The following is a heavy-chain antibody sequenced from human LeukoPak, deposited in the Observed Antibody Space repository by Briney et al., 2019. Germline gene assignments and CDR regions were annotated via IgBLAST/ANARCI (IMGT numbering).Heavy chain of an antibody. D-gene: IGHD3-22*01. CDR2: IYYSGST. Sequence: SETLSLTCTVSGGSISSYYWSWIRQPPGKGLEWIGYIYYSGSTNYNPSLKSRVTISVDTSKNQFSLKLSSVTAADTAVYYCARSQSSGYSRYYFDYWGQGNLVTVSS. CDR1: GGSISSYY. J-gene: IGHJ4*02. CDR3: ARSQSSGYSRYYFDY. V-gene: IGHV4-59*01.